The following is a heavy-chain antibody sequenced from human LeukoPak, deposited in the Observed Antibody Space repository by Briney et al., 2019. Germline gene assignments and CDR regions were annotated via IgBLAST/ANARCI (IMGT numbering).Heavy chain of an antibody. CDR3: ARDYGLTYYYDSSGYGY. V-gene: IGHV3-23*01. CDR2: ISGSGGST. Sequence: PGGSLRLSCAASGFTFSGYAITWVRQAPGKGLEWVSTISGSGGSTYYADSVKGRFTISRDNSKNTLYLQMNSLRAEDTAVYYCARDYGLTYYYDSSGYGYWGQGTLVTVSS. D-gene: IGHD3-22*01. CDR1: GFTFSGYA. J-gene: IGHJ4*02.